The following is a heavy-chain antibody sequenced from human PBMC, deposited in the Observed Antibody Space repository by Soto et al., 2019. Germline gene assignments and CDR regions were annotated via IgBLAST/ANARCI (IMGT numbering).Heavy chain of an antibody. J-gene: IGHJ4*02. Sequence: GGSLRLSCAASGFDFSTYGMSWVRQAPGKGLGWVAVIWYDGSNKYYADSVKGRFTISRDNSKNTLYLQMNSLRAEDTAVYYCARCSGDVVATPFDYWGQGTLVTVSS. CDR2: IWYDGSNK. D-gene: IGHD5-12*01. CDR3: ARCSGDVVATPFDY. V-gene: IGHV3-33*08. CDR1: GFDFSTYG.